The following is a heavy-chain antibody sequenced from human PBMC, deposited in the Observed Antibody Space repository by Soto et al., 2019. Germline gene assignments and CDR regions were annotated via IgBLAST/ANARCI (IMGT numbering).Heavy chain of an antibody. D-gene: IGHD1-1*01. CDR2: ISSSGTTI. CDR1: GFTFSDYF. Sequence: PGGSLRLSCAASGFTFSDYFMTWIRQAPGKGLEWVSYISSSGTTIFYADSVQGRFTISRDNAKSTLYLQMHSLRAEDTALYFCVRDRGYPDSFDVWGRGTMVTVSS. CDR3: VRDRGYPDSFDV. V-gene: IGHV3-11*04. J-gene: IGHJ3*01.